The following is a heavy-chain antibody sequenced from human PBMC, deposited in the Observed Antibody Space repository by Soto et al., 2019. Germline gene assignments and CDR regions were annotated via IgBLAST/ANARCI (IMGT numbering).Heavy chain of an antibody. CDR3: ARDGWGSNWYFDL. D-gene: IGHD3-16*01. V-gene: IGHV3-30*03. Sequence: PGGSLRLSCGAPGVTFKDYGMHWVRQAPGKGLEWVAVISYDGKQTYYADSVKGRITISKDKSKRTLFLQMNSLRVDDTAVYYCARDGWGSNWYFDLWGRGTLVTVSS. J-gene: IGHJ2*01. CDR1: GVTFKDYG. CDR2: ISYDGKQT.